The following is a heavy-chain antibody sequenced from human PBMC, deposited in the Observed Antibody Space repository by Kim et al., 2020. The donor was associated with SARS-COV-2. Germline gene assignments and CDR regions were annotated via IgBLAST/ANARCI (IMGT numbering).Heavy chain of an antibody. Sequence: SETLSLTCTVSGGSISSSSYYWGWIRQPPGKGLEWIGSSYYSGSTYYNPSLKSRVTISVDTSKNQFSLKLSSVTAADTAVYYCARHVYDSSGMRIDYWGQETLVTVSS. CDR3: ARHVYDSSGMRIDY. CDR1: GGSISSSSYY. CDR2: SYYSGST. V-gene: IGHV4-39*01. D-gene: IGHD3-22*01. J-gene: IGHJ4*02.